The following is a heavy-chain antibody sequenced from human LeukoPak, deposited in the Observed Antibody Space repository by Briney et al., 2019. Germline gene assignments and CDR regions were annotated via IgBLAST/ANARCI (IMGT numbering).Heavy chain of an antibody. J-gene: IGHJ5*02. CDR3: ARCGYSYGQNWFDP. V-gene: IGHV3-7*01. D-gene: IGHD5-18*01. Sequence: PGGSLRLSCAASGFTFSDAWMSWVRQAPGKGLEWVANIKQDGSEKYYVDSVKGLFTISRDNAKNSLYLQMNSLRAEDTAVYYCARCGYSYGQNWFDPWGQGTLVTVSS. CDR2: IKQDGSEK. CDR1: GFTFSDAW.